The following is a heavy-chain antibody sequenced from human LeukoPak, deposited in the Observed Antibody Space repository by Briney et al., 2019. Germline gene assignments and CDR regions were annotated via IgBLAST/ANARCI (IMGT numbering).Heavy chain of an antibody. CDR3: ARDQGLTGTTSDFDY. V-gene: IGHV1-2*06. Sequence: ASVKVSCKASGYTFTGYYMHWVRQAPGQGPEWMGRINPNSGGTNYAQKFQGRVTMTRDTSISTAYMELTSLRSDDTAVYYCARDQGLTGTTSDFDYWGQGTLVTVSS. CDR1: GYTFTGYY. J-gene: IGHJ4*02. D-gene: IGHD1-7*01. CDR2: INPNSGGT.